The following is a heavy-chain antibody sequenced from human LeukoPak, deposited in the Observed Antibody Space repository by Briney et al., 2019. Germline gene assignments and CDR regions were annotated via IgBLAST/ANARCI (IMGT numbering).Heavy chain of an antibody. CDR1: GFTFSSYA. V-gene: IGHV3-23*01. CDR2: ISGSGGST. D-gene: IGHD3-22*01. Sequence: GGSLRPSCAASGFTFSSYAMSWVRQAPGKGLEWVSAISGSGGSTYYADSVKGRFTISRDNSKNTLYLQMNSLRAEDTAVYYCAKESLYYYDSSGYYSYYFDYWGQGTLVTVSS. J-gene: IGHJ4*02. CDR3: AKESLYYYDSSGYYSYYFDY.